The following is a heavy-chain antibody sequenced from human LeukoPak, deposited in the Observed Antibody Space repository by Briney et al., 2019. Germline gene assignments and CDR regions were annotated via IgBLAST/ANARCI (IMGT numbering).Heavy chain of an antibody. J-gene: IGHJ5*02. V-gene: IGHV4-34*01. CDR3: ARHGTYYYGSGSYYWNWFDP. CDR1: GGSFSGYY. D-gene: IGHD3-10*01. Sequence: SETLSLTCAVYGGSFSGYYWSWIRQPPGKGLEWIGEINHSGSTNYNPSLKSRVTKSVDTSKNQFSLKLSSVTAADTAVYYCARHGTYYYGSGSYYWNWFDPWGQGTLVTVSS. CDR2: INHSGST.